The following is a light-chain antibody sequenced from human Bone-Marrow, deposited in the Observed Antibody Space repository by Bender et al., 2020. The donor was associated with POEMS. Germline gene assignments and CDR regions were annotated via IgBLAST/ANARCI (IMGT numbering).Light chain of an antibody. CDR2: GYS. V-gene: IGLV1-40*01. CDR1: SSNIGAGYD. CDR3: QSRDSSRSNFYV. Sequence: QSVLTQPPSVSGAPGQRVTISCTGSSSNIGAGYDVQWYQHFPGTAPKLLIYGYSNRPSGVPDRFSGSKSGTSASLVISRVRGGDEADYTYQSRDSSRSNFYVLGAGTKVTVL. J-gene: IGLJ1*01.